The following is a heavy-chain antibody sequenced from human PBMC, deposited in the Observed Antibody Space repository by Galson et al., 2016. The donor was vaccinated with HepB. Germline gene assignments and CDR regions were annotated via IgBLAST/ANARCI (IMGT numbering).Heavy chain of an antibody. Sequence: SLRLSCAASKFTFSSYGMHWVRQAPGKGLEWVAVISSDGSNEKYADSVKGRFTISRDNSKNTLYLQTNSLRAEHTAVYYCARDDYPNSYYGMDVWGQGTTVTVSS. J-gene: IGHJ6*02. CDR1: KFTFSSYG. CDR2: ISSDGSNE. V-gene: IGHV3-30*03. D-gene: IGHD4-11*01. CDR3: ARDDYPNSYYGMDV.